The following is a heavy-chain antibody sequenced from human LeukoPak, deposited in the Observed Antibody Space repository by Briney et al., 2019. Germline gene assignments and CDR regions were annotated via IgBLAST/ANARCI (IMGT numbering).Heavy chain of an antibody. CDR1: GGSISSGDYY. V-gene: IGHV4-30-4*08. Sequence: SETLSLTCTVSGGSISSGDYYWSWIRQPPGKGLEWIGYIYYSGSTYYNPSLKSRVTISVDTSKNQFSLKLSSVTAADTAVYYCPRGRGDYGDYPAAFDIWGQGTMVTVSS. J-gene: IGHJ3*02. CDR3: PRGRGDYGDYPAAFDI. CDR2: IYYSGST. D-gene: IGHD4-17*01.